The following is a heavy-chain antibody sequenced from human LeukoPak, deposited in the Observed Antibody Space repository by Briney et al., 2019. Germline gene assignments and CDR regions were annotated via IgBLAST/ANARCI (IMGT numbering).Heavy chain of an antibody. V-gene: IGHV3-23*01. D-gene: IGHD2-15*01. Sequence: GGSLRLSCAASGFTFSSSAMSWVRQVPGKGLEWVSGISSSDGSTNYADSVRGRFTISRDNSKNTLYVQMNSLRDEDTALYYCAKSVVVVAASAGDWFDPWGQGTLVIVSS. J-gene: IGHJ5*02. CDR2: ISSSDGST. CDR3: AKSVVVVAASAGDWFDP. CDR1: GFTFSSSA.